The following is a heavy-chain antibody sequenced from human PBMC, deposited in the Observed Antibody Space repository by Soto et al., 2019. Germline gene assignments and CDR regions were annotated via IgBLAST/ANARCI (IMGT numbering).Heavy chain of an antibody. D-gene: IGHD2-2*01. CDR2: MYHIVST. V-gene: IGHV4-30-2*01. CDR1: GGSISSGGYS. J-gene: IGHJ4*02. Sequence: PSETLSPTCAVSGGSISSGGYSWSWIRQPPGKGLEWIGYMYHIVSTYYNPSLKSRVTISIDRSKNQFSLKLSSVTAADTAMYYCARVPDYWGQGILVTVSS. CDR3: ARVPDY.